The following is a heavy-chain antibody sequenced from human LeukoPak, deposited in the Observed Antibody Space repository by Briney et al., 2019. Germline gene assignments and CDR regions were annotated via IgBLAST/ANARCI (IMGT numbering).Heavy chain of an antibody. Sequence: GGSLRLSCAASGFTFSSYSMNWVRQAPGKGLEWVSSISSTGNFVHYADSVKGRFTISRDNAKNSPYLQMDSLRGEDTAVYFCARVGCRGGSCSSRGDYYYGMDVWGQGTTVTVSS. CDR2: ISSTGNFV. CDR3: ARVGCRGGSCSSRGDYYYGMDV. CDR1: GFTFSSYS. D-gene: IGHD2-15*01. V-gene: IGHV3-21*06. J-gene: IGHJ6*02.